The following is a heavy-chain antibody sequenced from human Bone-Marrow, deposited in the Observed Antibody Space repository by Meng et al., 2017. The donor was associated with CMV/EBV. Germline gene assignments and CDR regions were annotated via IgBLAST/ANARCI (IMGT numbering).Heavy chain of an antibody. CDR3: AKDDVYYYGSGSYQDY. V-gene: IGHV3-30*02. CDR1: GFTFSDYY. Sequence: GGSLRLSCAASGFTFSDYYMSWIRQAPGKGLEWVAFIRYDGSNKYYADSVKGRFTISRDNSKNTLYLQMNSLRAEDTAVYYCAKDDVYYYGSGSYQDYWGQGTLVTVSS. D-gene: IGHD3-10*01. J-gene: IGHJ4*02. CDR2: IRYDGSNK.